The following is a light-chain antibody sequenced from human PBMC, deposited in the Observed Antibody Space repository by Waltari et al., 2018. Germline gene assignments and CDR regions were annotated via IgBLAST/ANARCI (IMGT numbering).Light chain of an antibody. J-gene: IGKJ4*01. CDR1: QSVSSN. CDR3: QHYNNWPFT. Sequence: EIVLTQSPAPLSVSPGERATLSCRASQSVSSNLAWYQQKPGQAPRLLIYGASTRATGIPTRFSGSGSGTEFTLTISSLLSEDFAVYYCQHYNNWPFTFGGGAKVEIK. CDR2: GAS. V-gene: IGKV3-15*01.